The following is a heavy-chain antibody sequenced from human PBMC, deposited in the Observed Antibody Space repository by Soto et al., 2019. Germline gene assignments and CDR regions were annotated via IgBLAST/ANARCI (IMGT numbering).Heavy chain of an antibody. CDR2: INTDGTST. CDR1: GFTFSRYW. J-gene: IGHJ5*02. D-gene: IGHD2-21*02. V-gene: IGHV3-74*01. Sequence: EVQLVESGGGLVQPGGSLRLSCAASGFTFSRYWLHWVRQAPGKGLEWVSRINTDGTSTSYADSLKGRFTISRDNAKNTLYLQMNSLKTEDTAVYHCTTDAGVTAYPLFWAWGQGALVTVSS. CDR3: TTDAGVTAYPLFWA.